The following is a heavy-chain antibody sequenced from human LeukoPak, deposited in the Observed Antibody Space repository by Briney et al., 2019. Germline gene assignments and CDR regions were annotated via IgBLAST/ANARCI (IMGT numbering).Heavy chain of an antibody. CDR1: GFTFSSYT. CDR3: AREEDSSATRSSDGMDV. J-gene: IGHJ6*02. V-gene: IGHV3-21*01. D-gene: IGHD6-6*01. Sequence: GGSLRLSCAASGFTFSSYTMNCVRQAPGKGLEWVSCISKGSDYTYYADSVKGRFTISRDNAKNSVDLQMNSLRAEDTALYYCAREEDSSATRSSDGMDVWGQGTTVTVSS. CDR2: ISKGSDYT.